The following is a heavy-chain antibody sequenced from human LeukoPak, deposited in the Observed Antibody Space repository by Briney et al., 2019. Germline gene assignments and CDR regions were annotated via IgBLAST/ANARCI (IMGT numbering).Heavy chain of an antibody. CDR2: IYYSGST. Sequence: PSETLSLTCTVSGGSISSGSYYWSWIRQPPGKGLEWIGYIYYSGSTNYNPSLKSRVTISVDTSKNQFSLKLSSVTAADTAVYYCARGYYYDSSGYFPPFDYWGQGTLVTVSS. CDR3: ARGYYYDSSGYFPPFDY. V-gene: IGHV4-61*01. D-gene: IGHD3-22*01. CDR1: GGSISSGSYY. J-gene: IGHJ4*02.